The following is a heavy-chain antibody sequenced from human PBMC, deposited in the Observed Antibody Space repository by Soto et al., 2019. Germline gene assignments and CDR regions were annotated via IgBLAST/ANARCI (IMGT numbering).Heavy chain of an antibody. V-gene: IGHV3-74*01. CDR1: GFTFTTYW. J-gene: IGHJ6*02. D-gene: IGHD1-1*01. CDR3: ARGVQGYYAVDV. CDR2: IKFDGATT. Sequence: EVQLVESGGGLVQPGGSLRLSCAASGFTFTTYWMHWVRQAPGKGLVWVSRIKFDGATTNYADSVKGRFTISRDNAKNTVYLQMNSLTAEDTAVYYCARGVQGYYAVDVWGQGTTVTVSS.